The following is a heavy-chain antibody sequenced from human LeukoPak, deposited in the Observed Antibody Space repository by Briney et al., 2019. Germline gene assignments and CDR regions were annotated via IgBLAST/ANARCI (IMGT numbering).Heavy chain of an antibody. D-gene: IGHD6-25*01. J-gene: IGHJ4*02. Sequence: GGSLRLSCAASGFAFTTYWMTWVRQAPGKGLEWVANIKQDGSEKYYVGSVKGRFTISRDNAKNSLYLQMNSLRVEDTAVYYCASNSGGDDWGQGTLVTVST. CDR3: ASNSGGDD. V-gene: IGHV3-7*01. CDR1: GFAFTTYW. CDR2: IKQDGSEK.